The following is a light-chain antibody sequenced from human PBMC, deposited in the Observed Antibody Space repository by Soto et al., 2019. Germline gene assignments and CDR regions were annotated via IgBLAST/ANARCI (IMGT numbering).Light chain of an antibody. J-gene: IGLJ1*01. V-gene: IGLV1-44*01. CDR2: NNN. CDR3: AAWDDSLNGYV. Sequence: QSVRTQPPSASGTPGQRVTISCSGSSSNIGSTTVNWYQQLPGTAPKLLISNNNRRPSGVPDRFSGSKSGTTASLAISGLQSEDEADYYCAAWDDSLNGYVFGIGTKVTVL. CDR1: SSNIGSTT.